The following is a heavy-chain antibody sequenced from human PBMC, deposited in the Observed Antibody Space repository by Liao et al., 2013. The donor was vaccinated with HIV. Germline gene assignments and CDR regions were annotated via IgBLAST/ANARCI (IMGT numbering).Heavy chain of an antibody. V-gene: IGHV4-30-4*08. Sequence: QVQLQQWGAGLLKPSQTLSLTCTVSGGSISSGDYYWSWIRQPPGKGLEWIGYIYYSGSTYYNPSLKSRVTISVDTSKNQFSLKLSSVTAADTAVYYCARVSYDIWSGDWYFDLWGRGTLVTVSS. CDR1: GGSISSGDYY. CDR3: ARVSYDIWSGDWYFDL. J-gene: IGHJ2*01. CDR2: IYYSGST. D-gene: IGHD3-3*01.